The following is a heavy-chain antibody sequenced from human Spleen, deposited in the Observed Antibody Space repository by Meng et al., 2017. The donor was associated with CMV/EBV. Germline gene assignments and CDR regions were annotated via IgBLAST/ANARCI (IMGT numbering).Heavy chain of an antibody. V-gene: IGHV1-2*02. J-gene: IGHJ6*02. CDR2: INPNSGGT. D-gene: IGHD1-7*01. CDR3: AREDWNYYYYNYYGMDV. Sequence: ASVKVSCKASGYTFTGYYMHWVRQAPGQGPEWMGWINPNSGGTNYAQKFQGRVTMTRDTSISTAYMELSRLRSDDTAVYYCAREDWNYYYYNYYGMDVWGQGTTVTVSS. CDR1: GYTFTGYY.